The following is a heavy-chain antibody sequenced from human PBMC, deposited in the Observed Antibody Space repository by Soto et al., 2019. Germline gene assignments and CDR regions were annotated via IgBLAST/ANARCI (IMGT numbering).Heavy chain of an antibody. J-gene: IGHJ4*02. CDR2: IFPADSDT. D-gene: IGHD5-12*01. CDR3: VRRGAGYNYDC. V-gene: IGHV5-51*01. CDR1: GYSFPAFW. Sequence: GESLKISCGASGYSFPAFWIGWVRQMPGKGLEWMGIIFPADSDTRYSPSFQGQVTISADKSISTAYLQWSSLKASDTAMYYCVRRGAGYNYDCWGQGALVTVSS.